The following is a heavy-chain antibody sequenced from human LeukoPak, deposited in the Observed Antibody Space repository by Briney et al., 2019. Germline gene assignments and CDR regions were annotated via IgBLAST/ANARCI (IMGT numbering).Heavy chain of an antibody. CDR3: VRYITMVRGVKYYFDY. CDR2: IKQDGSKK. Sequence: GGSLRLSCVASGFPFSSYWMTWVRQAPGKGLEWVANIKQDGSKKSYVDSVKGRFTISRDNAKNSLYLQMNSLRAEDTAVYYCVRYITMVRGVKYYFDYWGQGTLVTVSS. D-gene: IGHD3-10*01. V-gene: IGHV3-7*03. J-gene: IGHJ4*02. CDR1: GFPFSSYW.